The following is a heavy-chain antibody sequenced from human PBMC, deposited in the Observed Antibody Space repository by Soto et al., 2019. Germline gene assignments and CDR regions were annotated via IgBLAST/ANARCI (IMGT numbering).Heavy chain of an antibody. Sequence: GGSLILSCAASGFTFTTYTMNWVRQAPGKGLEWVSSISGSSDNIYYADSVQGRFTISRDNAKTSLYLQMDSLRAEDTAVYYCARDFVVVPAAIGDYWGPGTLVTVSS. D-gene: IGHD2-2*01. V-gene: IGHV3-21*01. CDR2: ISGSSDNI. CDR3: ARDFVVVPAAIGDY. CDR1: GFTFTTYT. J-gene: IGHJ4*02.